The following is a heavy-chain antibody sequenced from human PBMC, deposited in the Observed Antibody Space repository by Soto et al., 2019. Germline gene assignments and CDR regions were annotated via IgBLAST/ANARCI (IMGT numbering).Heavy chain of an antibody. V-gene: IGHV1-3*04. Sequence: ASVKVSCKASGYTFTHYSMQWVRQAPAQRREWMGWINTGNGNTKYSQKFQGRVTITTDTSASTVYMELSSLRSEDTAVYYCARDDAVAGDTNFDYWGQGTLVTVSS. D-gene: IGHD6-19*01. CDR1: GYTFTHYS. CDR3: ARDDAVAGDTNFDY. J-gene: IGHJ4*02. CDR2: INTGNGNT.